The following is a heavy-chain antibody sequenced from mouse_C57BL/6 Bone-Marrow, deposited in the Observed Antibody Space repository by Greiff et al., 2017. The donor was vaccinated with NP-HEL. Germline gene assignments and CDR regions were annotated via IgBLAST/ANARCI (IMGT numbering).Heavy chain of an antibody. Sequence: VQLQQSGPGLVQPSPSLSISCTVSGFSLTSYGVHWVRQSPGKGLEWLGVIWRGGSTAYNAAFMSRLSITKDNSKSQVFFKMNSLQADDAAIYYCAKRGSHWYFDVGGTGTTVTVSS. V-gene: IGHV2-5*01. CDR3: AKRGSHWYFDV. D-gene: IGHD1-1*02. CDR2: IWRGGST. J-gene: IGHJ1*03. CDR1: GFSLTSYG.